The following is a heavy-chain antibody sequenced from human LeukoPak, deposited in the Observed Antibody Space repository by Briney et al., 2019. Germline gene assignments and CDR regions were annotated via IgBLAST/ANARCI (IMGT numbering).Heavy chain of an antibody. V-gene: IGHV3-21*01. CDR1: GLTFSCYT. J-gene: IGHJ4*02. Sequence: GGSLRLSCAASGLTFSCYTMNWVRQAPGKRLEWVASISSSGTYIYYADSVRGRFTSSRDNAKNSLFLQMNSLRAEDTAVYYCAREMGRQLWSPFDYWGQGTLVTVYS. CDR2: ISSSGTYI. CDR3: AREMGRQLWSPFDY. D-gene: IGHD5-18*01.